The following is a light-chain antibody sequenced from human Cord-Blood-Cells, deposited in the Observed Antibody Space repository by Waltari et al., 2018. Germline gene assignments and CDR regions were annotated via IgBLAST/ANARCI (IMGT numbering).Light chain of an antibody. J-gene: IGLJ1*01. CDR2: GKN. CDR3: NSRDSSGNHYV. V-gene: IGLV3-19*01. CDR1: SLRSYY. Sequence: SSELTQDPAVSVALGQTVRITCQGDSLRSYYASWYQQKQGQAPELVIYGKNNRPSGIPDRFSGSSSGNTASLTITGAQAEDEAYYYCNSRDSSGNHYVFGTGTKVTVL.